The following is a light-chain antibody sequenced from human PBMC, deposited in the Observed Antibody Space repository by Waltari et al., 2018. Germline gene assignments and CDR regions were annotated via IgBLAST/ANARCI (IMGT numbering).Light chain of an antibody. Sequence: DIVMTQSPDSLAVSLGDRATITCKSSQSVLYSPNNKNYLAWYQQKPGQPPKLLIYWASTRESGVPDRFTGSGSGTDFTLAISSLQAEDVAVYYCQQYYDTPLTFGPGTKVDIK. V-gene: IGKV4-1*01. CDR2: WAS. J-gene: IGKJ3*01. CDR3: QQYYDTPLT. CDR1: QSVLYSPNNKNY.